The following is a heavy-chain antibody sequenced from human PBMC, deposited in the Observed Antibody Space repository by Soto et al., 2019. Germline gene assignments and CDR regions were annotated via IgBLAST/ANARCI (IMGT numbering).Heavy chain of an antibody. V-gene: IGHV2-5*02. CDR2: IYWDDDK. J-gene: IGHJ6*02. Sequence: QITLKESGPTLVKPTQTLTLTCTFSGFSLSTSGVGVGWIRQPPGKALEWLALIYWDDDKRYSPSLKSRLTSTKDTYKNQVVLKMTYMGHVDTATYYCAHLSGHRGCYCYCGMDVGGQGTTVAVSS. CDR3: AHLSGHRGCYCYCGMDV. D-gene: IGHD3-10*01. CDR1: GFSLSTSGVG.